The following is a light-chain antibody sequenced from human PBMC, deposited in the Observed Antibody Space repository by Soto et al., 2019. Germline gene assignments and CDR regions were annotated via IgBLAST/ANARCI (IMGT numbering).Light chain of an antibody. CDR2: DNK. Sequence: QSVLTQPPSLSAAPGQKVTISCSGSSSNIGNNFVSWYQQLPGTAPKLLIYDNKKRPSGIPDRFSGSKSGTSATLGITGLQTGDEADYYCGTWDSSLSAVVFGGGTKLTVL. CDR3: GTWDSSLSAVV. J-gene: IGLJ2*01. V-gene: IGLV1-51*01. CDR1: SSNIGNNF.